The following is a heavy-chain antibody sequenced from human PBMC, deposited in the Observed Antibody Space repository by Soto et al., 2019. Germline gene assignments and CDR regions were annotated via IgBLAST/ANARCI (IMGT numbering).Heavy chain of an antibody. J-gene: IGHJ6*02. D-gene: IGHD1-1*01. CDR3: AKVSWNDPYDYYGMDV. CDR1: GFTFSSYA. CDR2: ISGSGGST. V-gene: IGHV3-23*01. Sequence: GGSLRLSCAASGFTFSSYAMSWVRQAPGKGLEWVSAISGSGGSTYYADSVKGRFTISRDNSKNTLYLPMNSLRAEDTAVYYCAKVSWNDPYDYYGMDVWGQGTTVTVSS.